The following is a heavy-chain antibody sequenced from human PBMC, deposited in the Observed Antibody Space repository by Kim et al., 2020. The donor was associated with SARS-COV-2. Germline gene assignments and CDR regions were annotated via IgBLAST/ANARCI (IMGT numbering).Heavy chain of an antibody. J-gene: IGHJ5*02. CDR1: GGFISTGNYY. D-gene: IGHD4-17*01. CDR3: ARGRDDYGDLHRGFDP. V-gene: IGHV4-31*03. Sequence: SETLSLTCTVSGGFISTGNYYWSWIRQYPGRGLEWIGFIYKSGSTYYNPSLKSRVTISVDTSKNQFSLDLSSVTAADAALYYCARGRDDYGDLHRGFDPWGQGTLVTVSS. CDR2: IYKSGST.